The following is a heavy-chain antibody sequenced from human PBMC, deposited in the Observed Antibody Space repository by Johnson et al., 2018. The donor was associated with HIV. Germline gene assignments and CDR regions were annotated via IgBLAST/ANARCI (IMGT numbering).Heavy chain of an antibody. D-gene: IGHD1-1*01. CDR1: GFTFSDYY. Sequence: QVQLVESGGGLVQPGGYLRLSCAASGFTFSDYYMTWIRQAPGKGLEWVSYISSSGSTIYYADSVKGRFTISRDNAKNSLYLQMNSLRAEDTAVYYCARDAQPLSTFDIWGKGTMVTVSS. J-gene: IGHJ3*02. V-gene: IGHV3-11*04. CDR2: ISSSGSTI. CDR3: ARDAQPLSTFDI.